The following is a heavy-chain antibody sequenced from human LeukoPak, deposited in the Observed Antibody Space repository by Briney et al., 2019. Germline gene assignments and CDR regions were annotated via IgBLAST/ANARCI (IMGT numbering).Heavy chain of an antibody. CDR2: IYYSGST. D-gene: IGHD3-10*01. J-gene: IGHJ4*02. CDR3: ARHQAGLLWFGEFDY. V-gene: IGHV4-39*01. Sequence: SETLSLTCTVSGDSISSSSYYWGWIRQPPGKGLEWIGTIYYSGSTYYNPSLKSRVTISVDTSKNQFSLKLSSVTAADTAVHYCARHQAGLLWFGEFDYWGQGTLVTVSS. CDR1: GDSISSSSYY.